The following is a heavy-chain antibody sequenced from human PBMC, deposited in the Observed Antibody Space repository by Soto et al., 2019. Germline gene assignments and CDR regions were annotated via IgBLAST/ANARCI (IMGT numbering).Heavy chain of an antibody. CDR3: ARDRVVVVPAALSYYYYGMDV. J-gene: IGHJ6*02. CDR2: ISAYNDNT. V-gene: IGHV1-18*04. CDR1: GYTFTSYG. Sequence: GASVKVSCKASGYTFTSYGISWVRQAPGQGLEWMGWISAYNDNTNYAQKLQGRVAMTTDTSTSTAYMELRSLGSDDTAVYYYARDRVVVVPAALSYYYYGMDVWGQGTTVTVSS. D-gene: IGHD2-2*01.